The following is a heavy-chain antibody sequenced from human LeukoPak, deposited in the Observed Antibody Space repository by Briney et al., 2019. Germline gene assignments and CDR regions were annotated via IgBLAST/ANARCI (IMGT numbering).Heavy chain of an antibody. D-gene: IGHD5-24*01. Sequence: SVKVTFTASGGTFSSYTISLVRQAPGQGLGLVGGIITIFSTANYAQKFQGRVTITAAKSTSTAYMELSSLRSGDTAVYYCARDRQGAYKSFDYSGQGALVTVSS. CDR1: GGTFSSYT. CDR2: IITIFSTA. CDR3: ARDRQGAYKSFDY. J-gene: IGHJ4*02. V-gene: IGHV1-69*06.